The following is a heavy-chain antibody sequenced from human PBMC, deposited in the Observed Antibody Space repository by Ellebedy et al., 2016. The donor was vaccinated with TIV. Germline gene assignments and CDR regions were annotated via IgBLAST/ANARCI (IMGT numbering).Heavy chain of an antibody. D-gene: IGHD6-13*01. Sequence: PGGSLRLSCEASGFTFSDYAMTWVRQAPGKGLEWVSGITCSGSDTYHADSVKGRFTISRDNSKNTLYLQMNSLRVEDTAVYYCARTLGYSSRWNIGYYYYYGMDVWGQGTTVAVSS. CDR3: ARTLGYSSRWNIGYYYYYGMDV. CDR1: GFTFSDYA. J-gene: IGHJ6*02. CDR2: ITCSGSDT. V-gene: IGHV3-23*01.